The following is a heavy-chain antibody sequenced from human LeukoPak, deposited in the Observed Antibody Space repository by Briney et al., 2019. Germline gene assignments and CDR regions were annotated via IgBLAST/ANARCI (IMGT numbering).Heavy chain of an antibody. D-gene: IGHD5-24*01. J-gene: IGHJ4*02. Sequence: GGSLRLSCAASGFTFSNYAMRWVRQAPGKGLEWVSGISGSGDITYDADSVKGRFTISRDNSKNTLYLQMNSLIAEDTAVYYCAKSGYNRFDYWGQGTRVTVSS. CDR3: AKSGYNRFDY. CDR2: ISGSGDIT. V-gene: IGHV3-23*01. CDR1: GFTFSNYA.